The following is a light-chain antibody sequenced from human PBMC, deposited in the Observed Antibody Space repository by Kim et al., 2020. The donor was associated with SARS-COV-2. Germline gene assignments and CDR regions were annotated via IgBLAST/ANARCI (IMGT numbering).Light chain of an antibody. Sequence: EPASISCRSSQSLQYGSGYNYLDWYLQRPGQAPQLLIYLGSNRASGVPDRFSGSGSGTDFTLKINRVEAEDVGLYYCMQALQSPLTFGGGTKVEI. J-gene: IGKJ4*01. CDR2: LGS. V-gene: IGKV2-28*01. CDR3: MQALQSPLT. CDR1: QSLQYGSGYNY.